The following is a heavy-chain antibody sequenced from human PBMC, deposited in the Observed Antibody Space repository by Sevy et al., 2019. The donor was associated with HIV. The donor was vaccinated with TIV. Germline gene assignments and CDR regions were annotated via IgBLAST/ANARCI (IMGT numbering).Heavy chain of an antibody. D-gene: IGHD6-25*01. CDR2: LKSDVYGGTV. V-gene: IGHV3-49*04. Sequence: GGSLRLSCTASGFTFGDYCMSWVRQAPGKGLEWVAFLKSDVYGGTVDHAASVRGRFVISRDDSKTIAYLQMNDLKTEDTGVYYCTQRKAAQSIFDYWGQGAPVTVSS. CDR3: TQRKAAQSIFDY. CDR1: GFTFGDYC. J-gene: IGHJ4*02.